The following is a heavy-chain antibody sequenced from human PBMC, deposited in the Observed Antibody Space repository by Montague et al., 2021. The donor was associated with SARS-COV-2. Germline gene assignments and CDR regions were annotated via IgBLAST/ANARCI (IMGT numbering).Heavy chain of an antibody. CDR2: VYHSGYT. CDR1: GFSISSGFY. V-gene: IGHV4-38-2*01. D-gene: IGHD5-12*01. Sequence: SETLSLTCSVSGFSISSGFYWAWIRQSPGKGPECIGTVYHSGYTHYNPXXKCRVTVSIDTSKNQLSLIVTSVTAADTAVYFCARSGYTGSDYFDYWGQGTLVTVSS. J-gene: IGHJ4*02. CDR3: ARSGYTGSDYFDY.